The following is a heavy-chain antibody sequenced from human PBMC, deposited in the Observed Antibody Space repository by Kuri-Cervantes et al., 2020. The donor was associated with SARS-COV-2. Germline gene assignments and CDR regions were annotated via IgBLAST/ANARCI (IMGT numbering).Heavy chain of an antibody. Sequence: GSLRLSCTVSGGSISSYYWSWIRQPAGKGLEWIGRIYTSGSTNYNPSLKSRVTMPVDTSKNQFSLKLSSVTAADTAVYYCASHHNSGYAPLDYRGQGTLVTVSS. D-gene: IGHD5-12*01. V-gene: IGHV4-4*07. J-gene: IGHJ4*02. CDR3: ASHHNSGYAPLDY. CDR2: IYTSGST. CDR1: GGSISSYY.